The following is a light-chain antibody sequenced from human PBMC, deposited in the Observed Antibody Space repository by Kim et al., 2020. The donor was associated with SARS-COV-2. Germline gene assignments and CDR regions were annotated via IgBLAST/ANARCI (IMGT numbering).Light chain of an antibody. CDR1: KLGDKY. V-gene: IGLV3-1*01. J-gene: IGLJ3*02. CDR3: QAWDSSTAWV. Sequence: VSPGQTASITCSGDKLGDKYACWYQQKPGQSPVLVIYQDSKRPSGIPERFAGSNSGNTATLTISGTQAMDEADYYCQAWDSSTAWVFGGGTQLTVL. CDR2: QDS.